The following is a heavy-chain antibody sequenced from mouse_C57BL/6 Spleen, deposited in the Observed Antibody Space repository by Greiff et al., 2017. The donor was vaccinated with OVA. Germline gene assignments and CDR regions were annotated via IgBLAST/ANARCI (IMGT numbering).Heavy chain of an antibody. CDR3: ARRRDDYYFDY. CDR1: GYTFTSYW. D-gene: IGHD2-4*01. CDR2: IDPSDSYT. Sequence: QVQLQQPGAELVRPGTSVKLSCKASGYTFTSYWMHWVKQRPGQGLEWIGVIDPSDSYTNYNQKFKGKATLTVDTSSSTAYMQLSSLTSEDSAVYYCARRRDDYYFDYWGQGTTLTVSS. V-gene: IGHV1-59*01. J-gene: IGHJ2*01.